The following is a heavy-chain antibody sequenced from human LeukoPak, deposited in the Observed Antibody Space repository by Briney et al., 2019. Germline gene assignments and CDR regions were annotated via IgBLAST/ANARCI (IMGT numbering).Heavy chain of an antibody. J-gene: IGHJ6*02. D-gene: IGHD3-16*01. Sequence: PSETLSLTCTVSGGSISSSSYYWGWIRQPPGKGLEWIGSIYYSGSTYYNPSLKSRVTISVDTSKNQFSLKLSSVTAADTAVYYCARLLGEPLFYYYYYGMDVWGQGTTVTVSS. V-gene: IGHV4-39*01. CDR2: IYYSGST. CDR3: ARLLGEPLFYYYYYGMDV. CDR1: GGSISSSSYY.